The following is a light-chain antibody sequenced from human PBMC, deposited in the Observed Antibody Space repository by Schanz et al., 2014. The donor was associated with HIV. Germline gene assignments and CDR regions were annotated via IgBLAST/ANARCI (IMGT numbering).Light chain of an antibody. CDR2: SNS. CDR1: RSNIGAGYA. Sequence: QSVLTQPPSVSGAPGQRVTISCTGSRSNIGAGYAVHWYQQLPGTAPKLLIYSNSQRPSGVPDRFSGSKSGTSASLAISGLQSEDEADYYCAAWDDSLNGPVFGGGTKLTVL. V-gene: IGLV1-44*01. CDR3: AAWDDSLNGPV. J-gene: IGLJ2*01.